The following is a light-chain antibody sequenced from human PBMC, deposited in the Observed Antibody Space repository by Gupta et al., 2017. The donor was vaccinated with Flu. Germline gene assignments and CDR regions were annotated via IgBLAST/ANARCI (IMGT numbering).Light chain of an antibody. CDR1: QSIGNY. Sequence: DIQMTQSPSSLSASVGDTVTITCRASQSIGNYLNWYHQKPGRAPNLLISAASSLQSGVPSRFSGSGYGTDFTLTISSLQPEDFATYYCQQSYSTVQTFGQGTKVEIK. V-gene: IGKV1-39*01. CDR2: AAS. J-gene: IGKJ1*01. CDR3: QQSYSTVQT.